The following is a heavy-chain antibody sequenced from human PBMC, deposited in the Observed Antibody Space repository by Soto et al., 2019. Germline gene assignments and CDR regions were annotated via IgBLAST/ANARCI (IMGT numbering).Heavy chain of an antibody. J-gene: IGHJ4*02. CDR2: ISGSGGST. CDR3: AKDLEPGYYNTYYFDY. D-gene: IGHD3-22*01. V-gene: IGHV3-23*01. Sequence: GGSLRLSCAASGFTFSSYAMSWVRQAPGKGLEWVSAISGSGGSTYYADSVKGRFTISRDNSKNTLYLQMNSLRAEDTAVYYCAKDLEPGYYNTYYFDYWGKGTLVTVSS. CDR1: GFTFSSYA.